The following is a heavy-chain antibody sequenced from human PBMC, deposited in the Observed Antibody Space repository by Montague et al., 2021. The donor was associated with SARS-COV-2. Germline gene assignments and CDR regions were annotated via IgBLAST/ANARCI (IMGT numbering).Heavy chain of an antibody. Sequence: CAISGDSVSRNSAAWNWIRQSPSRGLEWLGRTYYRSKWYNDYAVSVKSRITINPDTSRNQFSLKLSSVTAADTAVYYCAKQALTRYCTSTTCFGAAFDIWGQGTMVTVSS. CDR1: GDSVSRNSAA. CDR3: AKQALTRYCTSTTCFGAAFDI. J-gene: IGHJ3*02. CDR2: TYYRSKWYN. V-gene: IGHV6-1*01. D-gene: IGHD2-2*01.